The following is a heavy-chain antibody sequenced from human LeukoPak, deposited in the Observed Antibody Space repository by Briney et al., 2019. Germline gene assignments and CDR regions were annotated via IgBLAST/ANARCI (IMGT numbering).Heavy chain of an antibody. CDR3: AKGNMIVVSAPFDY. Sequence: GGSLRLSCAASRFTFDDYAMHWVRQAPGEGLEWVSGISWNSGSIGYADSVKGRFTISRDNAKNSLYLQMNSLRAEDTALYYCAKGNMIVVSAPFDYWGQGTLVTVSS. D-gene: IGHD3-22*01. CDR1: RFTFDDYA. V-gene: IGHV3-9*01. CDR2: ISWNSGSI. J-gene: IGHJ4*02.